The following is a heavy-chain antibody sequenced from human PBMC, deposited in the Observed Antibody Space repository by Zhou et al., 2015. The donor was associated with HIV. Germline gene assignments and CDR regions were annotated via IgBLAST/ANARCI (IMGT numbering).Heavy chain of an antibody. D-gene: IGHD2-2*01. CDR3: ARVRGGILKLGYCSSTSCYRSNGMDV. J-gene: IGHJ6*02. CDR1: GGTFSSYA. CDR2: IIPIFGTA. Sequence: QVQLVQSGAEVKKPGSSVKVSCKASGGTFSSYAISWVRQAPGQGLEWMGGIIPIFGTANYAQKFQGRVTITADESTSTAYMELSSLRSEDTAVYYCARVRGGILKLGYCSSTSCYRSNGMDVWGQGP. V-gene: IGHV1-69*01.